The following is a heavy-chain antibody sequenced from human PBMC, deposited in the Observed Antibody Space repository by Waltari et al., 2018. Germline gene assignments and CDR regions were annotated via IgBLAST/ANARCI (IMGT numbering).Heavy chain of an antibody. CDR3: ARSTIENIRDGLEY. J-gene: IGHJ4*02. Sequence: DVQLVETGGGLIQPGGSLRLSCAASGLIVNNYYMTWVRQAPGKGLEWVSVIYSGGPTYYADSVKGRFTISRDNSKNTLYLQMNNLRADDTAVYFCARSTIENIRDGLEYWGQGALVTVSS. CDR2: IYSGGPT. CDR1: GLIVNNYY. D-gene: IGHD3-3*02. V-gene: IGHV3-53*02.